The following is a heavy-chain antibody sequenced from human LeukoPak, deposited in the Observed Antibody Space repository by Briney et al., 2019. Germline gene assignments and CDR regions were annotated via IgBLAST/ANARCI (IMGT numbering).Heavy chain of an antibody. CDR3: ARGWGYFDY. CDR2: IYNSGST. J-gene: IGHJ4*02. V-gene: IGHV4-61*01. D-gene: IGHD7-27*01. CDR1: GGSVSSGSYY. Sequence: PSETLSLTCTVSGGSVSSGSYYWSWIRQPPGTGLEWIGYIYNSGSTNYNPSLKSRVTISIDTSKNQFSLKVSSVTAADTAVYYCARGWGYFDYWGQGTLVTVSS.